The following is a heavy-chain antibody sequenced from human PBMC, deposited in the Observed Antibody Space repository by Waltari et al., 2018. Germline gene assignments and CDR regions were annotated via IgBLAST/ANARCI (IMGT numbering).Heavy chain of an antibody. CDR3: AKALFRQSNDDY. J-gene: IGHJ4*02. V-gene: IGHV3-30*18. Sequence: QVQLVESGRGVVQPGRSLRLPCAASGFTFSSYGMHWVRQAPGKGLEWVAVISYDGSNKYYADSVKGRFTISRDNSKNTLYLQMNSLRAEDTAVYYCAKALFRQSNDDYWGQGTLVTVSS. CDR1: GFTFSSYG. D-gene: IGHD3-10*01. CDR2: ISYDGSNK.